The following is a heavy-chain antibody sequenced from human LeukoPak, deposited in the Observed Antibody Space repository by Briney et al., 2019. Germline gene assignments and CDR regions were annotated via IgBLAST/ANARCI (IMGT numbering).Heavy chain of an antibody. J-gene: IGHJ6*03. Sequence: GGSLRLSCAASGFTFSSYGMHWVRQAPGKGLEWVSAISGSGDRTYYADSVKGRFTISRDNSKKILYLQMNSLRAEDTAVYYCAKEVGVGHMDVWGKGTTVTVSS. CDR1: GFTFSSYG. V-gene: IGHV3-23*01. CDR3: AKEVGVGHMDV. CDR2: ISGSGDRT. D-gene: IGHD2-15*01.